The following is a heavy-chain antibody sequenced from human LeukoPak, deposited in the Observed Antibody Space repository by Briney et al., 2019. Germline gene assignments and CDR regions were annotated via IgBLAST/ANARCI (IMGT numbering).Heavy chain of an antibody. J-gene: IGHJ6*03. CDR3: ATSRGNTDYYYYMDV. D-gene: IGHD3-16*01. CDR2: IYTSGST. Sequence: SQTLSLTCTVSGGSISSGSYYWSWIRQPAGKGLEWIGRIYTSGSTNYNPSLKSRVTISVDTSKNQFSLKLSSVTAADTAVYYRATSRGNTDYYYYMDVWGKGTTVTGSS. V-gene: IGHV4-61*02. CDR1: GGSISSGSYY.